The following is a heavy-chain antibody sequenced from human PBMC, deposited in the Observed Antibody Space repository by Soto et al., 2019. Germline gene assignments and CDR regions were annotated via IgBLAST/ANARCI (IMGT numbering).Heavy chain of an antibody. V-gene: IGHV1-18*01. CDR3: ARDWAAAGPFDD. Sequence: ASVKVSCKASGYTFTSYGISWVRQAPGQGLEGMGWVSAYNGNTNYAQKLQGRVTMTTDTSTSTAYMELRSLRSDDTAVYDCARDWAAAGPFDDRGQGTLVTVSS. D-gene: IGHD6-13*01. CDR1: GYTFTSYG. CDR2: VSAYNGNT. J-gene: IGHJ4*02.